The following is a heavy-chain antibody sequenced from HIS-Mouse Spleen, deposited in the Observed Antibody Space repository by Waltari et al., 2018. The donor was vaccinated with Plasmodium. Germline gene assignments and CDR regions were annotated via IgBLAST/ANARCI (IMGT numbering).Heavy chain of an antibody. D-gene: IGHD3-16*01. CDR2: ISYDGSNK. CDR3: AKAQGVINFDY. J-gene: IGHJ4*02. Sequence: QVQLVESGGGVVQPGRYLRLSCAASGCTFSSYGMHWVRQAPGKGLEWVAVISYDGSNKYYADSVKGRFTISRDNSKNTLYLQMNSLRAEDTAVYYCAKAQGVINFDYWGQGTLVTVSS. CDR1: GCTFSSYG. V-gene: IGHV3-30*18.